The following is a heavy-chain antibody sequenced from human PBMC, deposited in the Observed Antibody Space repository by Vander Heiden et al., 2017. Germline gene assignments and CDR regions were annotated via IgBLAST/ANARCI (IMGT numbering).Heavy chain of an antibody. V-gene: IGHV1-8*01. Sequence: QWQVVQSGAEVKKPGASVRVSCTASGYTFTTDAIKWVRQASGQGLEWMGWMDPKTGETGYAQRFQGRVTMTRNISRSTAYMELSGLRSEDTAVYFCARVARFAGSYYNHFDTWGQGSLVTVSS. CDR2: MDPKTGET. J-gene: IGHJ4*02. D-gene: IGHD1-26*01. CDR1: GYTFTTDA. CDR3: ARVARFAGSYYNHFDT.